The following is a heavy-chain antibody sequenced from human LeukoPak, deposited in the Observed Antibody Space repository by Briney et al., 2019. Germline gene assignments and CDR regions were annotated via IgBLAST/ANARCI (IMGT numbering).Heavy chain of an antibody. CDR2: IRYDGSNK. CDR3: AKEGGGFRYQLLKSYYFDY. V-gene: IGHV3-30*02. J-gene: IGHJ4*02. D-gene: IGHD2-2*01. Sequence: PGGSLRLSCAASGFTFSSYGMHWVRQAPGKGLEWVAFIRYDGSNKYYADSVKGRFTISRDNSKNTLYLQMNSLRAEDTAVYYCAKEGGGFRYQLLKSYYFDYWGQGTLVTVSS. CDR1: GFTFSSYG.